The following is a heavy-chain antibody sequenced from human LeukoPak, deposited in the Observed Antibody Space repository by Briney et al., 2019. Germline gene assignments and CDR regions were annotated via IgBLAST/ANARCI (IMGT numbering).Heavy chain of an antibody. J-gene: IGHJ4*02. CDR2: ILRGGDT. CDR1: GFTARRNF. CDR3: ARGGTWRGVYFDY. V-gene: IGHV3-66*02. D-gene: IGHD2-8*01. Sequence: SGGSLRLSCAAPGFTARRNFMSWVRQAPGEGLEWVSDILRGGDTCYVDPVKRRFNKSRENSNDQLYLQMNSLRAQDTAVYYCARGGTWRGVYFDYWGQRT.